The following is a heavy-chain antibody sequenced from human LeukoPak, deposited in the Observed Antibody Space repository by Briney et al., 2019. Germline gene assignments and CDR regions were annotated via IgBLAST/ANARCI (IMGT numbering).Heavy chain of an antibody. V-gene: IGHV3-21*01. J-gene: IGHJ6*02. Sequence: GGSLRLSCAASGFTFSSYSMNWVRQAPGKGLEWVSSISSSSSYIYYADSVKGRFTISRDNAKNSLYLQMNSLRAEDTAVYYCARDRARYCSGGSCYPWEYYYYGMDVWGQGTTVTVSS. CDR1: GFTFSSYS. CDR3: ARDRARYCSGGSCYPWEYYYYGMDV. D-gene: IGHD2-15*01. CDR2: ISSSSSYI.